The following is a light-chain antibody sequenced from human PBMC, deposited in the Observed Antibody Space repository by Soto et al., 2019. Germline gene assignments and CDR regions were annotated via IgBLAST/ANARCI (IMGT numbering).Light chain of an antibody. Sequence: DIRMTQSPSSLSASVGDRVTITCRASQGISNYLAWYQQKPGKVPKLLIYAASTLQSGVPSRFSGSGSGTDFTLTISSLQPEDVATYYCQKYNSASPFGPGTKVDIK. CDR1: QGISNY. V-gene: IGKV1-27*01. J-gene: IGKJ3*01. CDR3: QKYNSASP. CDR2: AAS.